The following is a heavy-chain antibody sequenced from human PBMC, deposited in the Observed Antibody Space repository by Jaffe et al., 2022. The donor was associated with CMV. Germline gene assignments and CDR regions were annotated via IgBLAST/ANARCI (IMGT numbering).Heavy chain of an antibody. D-gene: IGHD5-18*01. CDR3: ARTRGYSYGLVGMDV. CDR2: ISSSSSYI. V-gene: IGHV3-21*01. CDR1: GFTFSSYS. Sequence: EVQLVESGGGLVKPGGSLRLSCAASGFTFSSYSMNWVRQAPGKGLEWVSSISSSSSYIYYADSVKGRFTISRDNAKNSLYLQMNSLRAEDTAVYYCARTRGYSYGLVGMDVWGQGTTVTVSS. J-gene: IGHJ6*02.